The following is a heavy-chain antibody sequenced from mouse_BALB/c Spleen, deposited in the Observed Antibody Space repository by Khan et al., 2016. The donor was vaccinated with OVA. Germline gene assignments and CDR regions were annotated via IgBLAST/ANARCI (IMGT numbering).Heavy chain of an antibody. CDR3: VRSGYGSFAV. Sequence: EVQLQESGPEVVKPGASVKISCKASGYTFTDYNMDWVKQSHGKRLEWIGYFFPNSGGSGYNQKFRTKATLTVDISSSTAYMDLHSLTSEDSAVYYCVRSGYGSFAVWGQGTLVTVS. V-gene: IGHV1S29*02. CDR1: GYTFTDYN. J-gene: IGHJ3*01. CDR2: FFPNSGGS. D-gene: IGHD1-2*01.